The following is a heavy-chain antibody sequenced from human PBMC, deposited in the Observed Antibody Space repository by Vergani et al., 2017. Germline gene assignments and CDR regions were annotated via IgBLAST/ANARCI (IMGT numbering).Heavy chain of an antibody. D-gene: IGHD3-10*01. V-gene: IGHV3-15*01. J-gene: IGHJ4*02. Sequence: EVQLVESGGGLVQPGGSLRLSCAASGFTFSNAWMSWVRQAPGKGLEWVGRIKSKTDGGTTDYAAPVKGRFTISRDDSKNTLYLQMNSLKTEDTAVYYCTTDPYYGSGIPDYWGQGTLVTVSS. CDR1: GFTFSNAW. CDR2: IKSKTDGGTT. CDR3: TTDPYYGSGIPDY.